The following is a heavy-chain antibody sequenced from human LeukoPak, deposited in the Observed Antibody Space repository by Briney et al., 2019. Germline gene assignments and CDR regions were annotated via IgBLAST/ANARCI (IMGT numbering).Heavy chain of an antibody. CDR1: GGSISNYY. D-gene: IGHD6-19*01. J-gene: IGHJ4*02. V-gene: IGHV4-59*12. CDR3: AREETYSSGWYVDY. Sequence: SETLSLTCSVSGGSISNYYWSWIRQPPGKGLEWIGSMYYSGSTNYNPSLKSRVTMSVDTSKNQFSLKLSSETAADTAVYYCAREETYSSGWYVDYWGQGTLVTVSS. CDR2: MYYSGST.